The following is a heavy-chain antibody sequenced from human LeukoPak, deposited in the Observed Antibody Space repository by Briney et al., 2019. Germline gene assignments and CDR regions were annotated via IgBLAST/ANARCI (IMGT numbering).Heavy chain of an antibody. CDR3: ARGYGLAY. Sequence: PGGSLRLSCTASGFTFSDYWMSWVRQAPGKGLEWVANIKQDGSEKYYVASVKGRFTISRDSSKNSLYLQMNSLRAEDTAVYYCARGYGLAYWGQGTLVTVSS. J-gene: IGHJ4*02. D-gene: IGHD1-1*01. V-gene: IGHV3-7*03. CDR2: IKQDGSEK. CDR1: GFTFSDYW.